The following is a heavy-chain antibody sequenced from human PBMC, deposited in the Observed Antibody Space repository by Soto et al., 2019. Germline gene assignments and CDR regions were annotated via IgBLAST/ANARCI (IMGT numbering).Heavy chain of an antibody. J-gene: IGHJ4*02. CDR1: GFTVSSNF. CDR3: AMTALATAYVDY. Sequence: GGSLRLSCAASGFTVSSNFMNWVRQAPGKGLEWLSVIFPGGSTYYADSMKDRFTISRDISKNTVFLQMNSPRAEDTAVYFCAMTALATAYVDYWGQGALVTVSS. D-gene: IGHD6-19*01. CDR2: IFPGGST. V-gene: IGHV3-53*01.